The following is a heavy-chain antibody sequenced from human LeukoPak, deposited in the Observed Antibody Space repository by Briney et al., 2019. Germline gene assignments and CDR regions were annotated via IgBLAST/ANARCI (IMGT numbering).Heavy chain of an antibody. CDR2: INEDGTSA. CDR1: GFGFSVYW. V-gene: IGHV3-74*01. CDR3: ARGSLYGLKGYFDY. Sequence: PGGSLRLSCAASGFGFSVYWMHWVRQAPGKGLVWVAHINEDGTSASHADSLKGRFTISRDNAKNSLYLQMNSLRAEDTAVYYCARGSLYGLKGYFDYWGQGTLVTVSS. D-gene: IGHD4-17*01. J-gene: IGHJ4*02.